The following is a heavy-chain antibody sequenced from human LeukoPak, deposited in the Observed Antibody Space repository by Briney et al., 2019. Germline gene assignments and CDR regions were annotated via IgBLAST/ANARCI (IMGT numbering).Heavy chain of an antibody. D-gene: IGHD6-13*01. J-gene: IGHJ4*02. V-gene: IGHV3-9*03. CDR1: GFTFDDYA. CDR2: ISWNSGSI. CDR3: AAIAAAGDDY. Sequence: PGGSLRLSCAASGFTFDDYAMHWVRQAPGKGLEWVSGISWNSGSIGYADSVKGRFTISRDNAKNSLYLQMNSLRAEDMALYYCAAIAAAGDDYWGRGTLVTVSS.